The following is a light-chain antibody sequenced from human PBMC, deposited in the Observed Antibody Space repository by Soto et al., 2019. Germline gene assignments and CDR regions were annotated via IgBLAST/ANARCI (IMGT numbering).Light chain of an antibody. J-gene: IGKJ1*01. CDR2: GVS. CDR3: QQYDHSPRT. Sequence: IVLTQSPGTLSLSPGERATLSCRASQALQRSFLAWYQHKPGQSPRLLISGVSCRAAGVPDRFSGSGSGTDFTLTISRLEPQDSAVYFCQQYDHSPRTFGQGTKVEI. V-gene: IGKV3-20*01. CDR1: QALQRSF.